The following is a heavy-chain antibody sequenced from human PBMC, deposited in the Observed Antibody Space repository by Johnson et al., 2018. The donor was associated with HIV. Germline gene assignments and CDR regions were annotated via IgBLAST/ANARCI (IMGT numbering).Heavy chain of an antibody. D-gene: IGHD3-10*01. V-gene: IGHV3-66*02. CDR3: ARSPGEADAFDI. CDR2: IYSGGST. CDR1: GFTVSRNY. Sequence: VQLVESGGGLVKPGGSLRISCAASGFTVSRNYMNWVRQAPGKGLEWVSVIYSGGSTYYADSVKGRFTISRDSSKNTLYLQMNSLRAEDTAMYYCARSPGEADAFDIWGQGTMVTVSS. J-gene: IGHJ3*02.